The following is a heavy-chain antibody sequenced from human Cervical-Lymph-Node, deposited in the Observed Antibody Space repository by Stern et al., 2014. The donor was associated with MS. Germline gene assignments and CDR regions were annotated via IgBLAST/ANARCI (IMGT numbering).Heavy chain of an antibody. CDR3: ARGMPFDY. CDR2: IKEDGSEK. D-gene: IGHD2-2*01. V-gene: IGHV3-7*04. CDR1: GFTFSTYW. Sequence: VQLVESGENLVQPGGSLRLSCAASGFTFSTYWMSWVRQAPGKGLEWVANIKEDGSEKHYVDSVKGRVTIPRDNDKTSPYLAMSSIRAEDTAMYYCARGMPFDYWGQGTLDTVSS. J-gene: IGHJ4*02.